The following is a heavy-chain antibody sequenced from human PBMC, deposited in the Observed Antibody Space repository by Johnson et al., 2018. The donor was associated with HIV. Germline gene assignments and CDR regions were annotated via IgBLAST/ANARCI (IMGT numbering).Heavy chain of an antibody. J-gene: IGHJ3*02. V-gene: IGHV3-15*01. Sequence: EVQLLESGGGLVKPGGSLRLSCAASGFTFSNAWMSWVRQAPGKGLEWVGRIKSNTGGGTTDYAAPVKGSFTIPRDDLKNTLYLQMNSLKTEDTAVYYCTTEAYSSSSAAFVIWGQGTMVTVSS. CDR1: GFTFSNAW. D-gene: IGHD6-6*01. CDR2: IKSNTGGGTT. CDR3: TTEAYSSSSAAFVI.